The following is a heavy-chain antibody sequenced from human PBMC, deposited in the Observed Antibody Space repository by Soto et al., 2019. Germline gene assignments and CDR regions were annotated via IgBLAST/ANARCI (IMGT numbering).Heavy chain of an antibody. CDR2: INSDGSST. V-gene: IGHV3-74*01. CDR1: GFTFSTYW. CDR3: ARDGYGGKNWYFDL. D-gene: IGHD4-17*01. Sequence: EVQLVESGGVLVQPGGSLRLSCAASGFTFSTYWMHWVRQAPGKGLVWVSRINSDGSSTSYADSVKGRFTISRDNAKNTLYLQMNSLRAEDTAVYYCARDGYGGKNWYFDLWGRGTLVTVSS. J-gene: IGHJ2*01.